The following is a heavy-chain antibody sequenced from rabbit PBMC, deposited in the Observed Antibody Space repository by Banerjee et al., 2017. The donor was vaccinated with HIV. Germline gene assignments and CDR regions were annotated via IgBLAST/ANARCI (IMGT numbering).Heavy chain of an antibody. CDR2: IYTSSGIT. CDR3: VRDWGTTAAFDL. D-gene: IGHD2-1*01. V-gene: IGHV1S45*01. J-gene: IGHJ4*01. Sequence: EESGGGLVQPEGSLTLTCKASGLDFSSSYWICWVRQAPGKGLEWIACIYTSSGITYYASWAKGRFTISKTSSTTVTLQMTSLTAADTATYFCVRDWGTTAAFDLWGPGTLVTVS. CDR1: GLDFSSSYW.